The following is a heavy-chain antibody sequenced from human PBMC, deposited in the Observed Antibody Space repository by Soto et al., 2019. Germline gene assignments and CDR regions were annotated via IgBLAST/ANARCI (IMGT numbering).Heavy chain of an antibody. D-gene: IGHD2-15*01. J-gene: IGHJ6*03. Sequence: GGSLRLSCAASGFTFSSYGMHWVRQAPGKGLEWVAVISYDGSNKYYADSVKGRFTISRDNSKNTLYLQMNSLRAEDTAVYYCVKDRVGNDYYYYMDVWGKGTTVTVSS. CDR2: ISYDGSNK. V-gene: IGHV3-30*18. CDR3: VKDRVGNDYYYYMDV. CDR1: GFTFSSYG.